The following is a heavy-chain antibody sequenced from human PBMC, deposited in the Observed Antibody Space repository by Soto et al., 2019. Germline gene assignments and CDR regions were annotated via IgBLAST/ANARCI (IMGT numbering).Heavy chain of an antibody. Sequence: PVESLKISCIGSGHKFNTYWIGWVRQMRWKGLEWMGIIYPGDSDTRYSPSFQGQVTISAANSISTAYLQWNRLKASDTAMYYCGRASSGFVDPYFFDAWGQGTLVTV. J-gene: IGHJ4*02. CDR1: GHKFNTYW. V-gene: IGHV5-51*01. CDR3: GRASSGFVDPYFFDA. D-gene: IGHD3-3*01. CDR2: IYPGDSDT.